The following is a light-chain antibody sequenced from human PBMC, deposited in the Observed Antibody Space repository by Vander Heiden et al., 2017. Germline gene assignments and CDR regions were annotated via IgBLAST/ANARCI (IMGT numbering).Light chain of an antibody. CDR3: LIWHTSAWV. V-gene: IGLV5-45*03. CDR2: YNSDSDK. Sequence: QAVLTQPSSLSASPGASASLTCPLRRDIHVGTYRIYWYQQKPGSPPQYLLRYNSDSDKQQGSGVPSRFSGSKDASANAGILLISGLQSEDEADYYCLIWHTSAWVFGGGTKLTVL. CDR1: RDIHVGTYR. J-gene: IGLJ3*02.